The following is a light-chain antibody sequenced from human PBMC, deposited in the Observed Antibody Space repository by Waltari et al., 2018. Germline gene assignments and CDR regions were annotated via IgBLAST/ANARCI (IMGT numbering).Light chain of an antibody. J-gene: IGKJ4*01. CDR3: QQYNNWPPLT. V-gene: IGKV3-15*01. CDR1: RSISSN. Sequence: EIVMTQSPATLSVSPGERATLSCRASRSISSNLAWYQHKPGQAPRLLIYGASTRATGIPARFSGSGSGTEFTLTITSMQSEDFAVYYCQQYNNWPPLTFGGGTKVEI. CDR2: GAS.